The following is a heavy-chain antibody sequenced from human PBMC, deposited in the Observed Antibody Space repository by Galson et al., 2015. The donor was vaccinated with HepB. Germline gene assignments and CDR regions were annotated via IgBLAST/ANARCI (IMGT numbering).Heavy chain of an antibody. CDR1: SYSISSGYF. V-gene: IGHV4-38-2*02. J-gene: IGHJ4*02. D-gene: IGHD3-22*01. CDR3: ARVGLESSGYLPFFDL. CDR2: IFHSGST. Sequence: SETLSLTCSVSSYSISSGYFWGWIRQPPGKGLEWIANIFHSGSTYYNPSLKTRVTMSVDTSTNQFSLKLSSLTAADTAVYYCARVGLESSGYLPFFDLWGQGTLVTVSS.